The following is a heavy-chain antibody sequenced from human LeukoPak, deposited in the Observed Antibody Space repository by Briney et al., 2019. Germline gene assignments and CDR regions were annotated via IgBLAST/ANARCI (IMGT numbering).Heavy chain of an antibody. CDR2: INHSGST. V-gene: IGHV4-34*01. D-gene: IGHD6-19*01. CDR1: GGSFSGYY. Sequence: SETLSLTCAVYGGSFSGYYWSWIRQPSGKGLEWIGEINHSGSTNYNPSLKSRVTISVDTSKNQFSLKLSSVTAADTAVYYCARSSGWYPHWGQGTLVTVSS. CDR3: ARSSGWYPH. J-gene: IGHJ4*02.